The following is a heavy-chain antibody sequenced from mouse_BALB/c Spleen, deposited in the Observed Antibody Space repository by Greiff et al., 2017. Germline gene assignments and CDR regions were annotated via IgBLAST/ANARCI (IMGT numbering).Heavy chain of an antibody. V-gene: IGHV1-80*01. Sequence: VQLQQSGAELVRPGSSVKISCKASGYAFSSYWMNWVKQRPGQGLEWIGQIYPGDGDTNYNGKFKGKATLTADKSSSTAYMQLSSLTSEDSAVYFCARSGGWLLRAAWFAYWGQGTLVTVSA. CDR3: ARSGGWLLRAAWFAY. D-gene: IGHD2-3*01. CDR1: GYAFSSYW. J-gene: IGHJ3*01. CDR2: IYPGDGDT.